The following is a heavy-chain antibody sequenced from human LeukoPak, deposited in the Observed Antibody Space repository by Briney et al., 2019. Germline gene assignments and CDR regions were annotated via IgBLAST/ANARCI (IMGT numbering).Heavy chain of an antibody. D-gene: IGHD6-19*01. CDR2: ISDSGSTT. CDR3: AKDRDTSGWFPYYFDY. V-gene: IGHV3-23*01. Sequence: PGGSLRLSCAASGFTFSSYAMTWVRQAPGKGLEWVSSISDSGSTTYYTDSVKGRFTISRDNSKNTLYLQMNSLRAEDTAVYYCAKDRDTSGWFPYYFDYWGQGTLVTVSS. J-gene: IGHJ4*02. CDR1: GFTFSSYA.